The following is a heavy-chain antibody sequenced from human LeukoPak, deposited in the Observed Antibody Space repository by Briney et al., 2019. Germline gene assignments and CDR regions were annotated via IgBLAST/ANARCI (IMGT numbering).Heavy chain of an antibody. CDR3: ARAGEVYSSGSYLDY. CDR1: GYTFTYYY. CDR2: INPNNGGR. D-gene: IGHD6-19*01. V-gene: IGHV1-2*02. J-gene: IGHJ4*02. Sequence: ASVKVSCKASGYTFTYYYMHWVRRAPGQGLEWMGWINPNNGGRIYAQKFQGRVTMTRDTSISTAYMELSRLRSEDTAIYYCARAGEVYSSGSYLDYWGQGTLVTVSS.